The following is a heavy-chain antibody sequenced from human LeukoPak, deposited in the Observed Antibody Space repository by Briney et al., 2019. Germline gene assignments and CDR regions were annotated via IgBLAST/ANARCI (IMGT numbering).Heavy chain of an antibody. CDR1: GGTFSSDA. CDR2: IIPILGIA. CDR3: ARSTPPRAYGDPRFRFDY. V-gene: IGHV1-69*04. Sequence: ASVKVSCKASGGTFSSDAISWVRQAPGQGLEWMGRIIPILGIANYAQKFQGRVTITADKSTSTAYMELSSLRSEDTAVYYCARSTPPRAYGDPRFRFDYWGQGTLVTVSS. J-gene: IGHJ4*02. D-gene: IGHD4-17*01.